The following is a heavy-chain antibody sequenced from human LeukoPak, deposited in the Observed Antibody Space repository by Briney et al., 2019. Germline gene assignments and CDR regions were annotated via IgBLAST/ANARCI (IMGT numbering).Heavy chain of an antibody. CDR3: ARSTLYYYYGMDV. CDR2: IWYDGSNK. V-gene: IGHV3-33*01. CDR1: GFTFSSYG. Sequence: GGSLRLSCAASGFTFSSYGMHWVRQAPGKGLEWVAVIWYDGSNKYYADSVKGRFTISRDNAKNSLYLQMNSLRDEDTAVYYCARSTLYYYYGMDVWGQGTTVTVSS. D-gene: IGHD2/OR15-2a*01. J-gene: IGHJ6*02.